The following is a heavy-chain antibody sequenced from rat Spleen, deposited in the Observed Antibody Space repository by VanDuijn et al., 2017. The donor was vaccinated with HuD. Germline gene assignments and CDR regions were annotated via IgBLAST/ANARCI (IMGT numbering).Heavy chain of an antibody. D-gene: IGHD1-10*01. CDR3: ARHNNYGHYVMDA. V-gene: IGHV5-31*01. Sequence: QPGRSLKLSCVASGFTFNNYWMSWIRQAPGKGLEWVASITNTGGSIYYPDSVKGRFTISRDNAQNTLYLQMDSLRSEDTATYYCARHNNYGHYVMDAWGQGASVTVSS. J-gene: IGHJ4*01. CDR2: ITNTGGSI. CDR1: GFTFNNYW.